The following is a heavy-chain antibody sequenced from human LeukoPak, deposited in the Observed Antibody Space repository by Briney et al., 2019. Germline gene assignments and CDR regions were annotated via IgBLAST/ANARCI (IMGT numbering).Heavy chain of an antibody. CDR1: GFTFSNAW. Sequence: GSLRLSCAASGFTFSNAWMNWVRQAPGKGLEWVGRIKSKTDGGTTDYAAPVKGRFTISRDDSKNTLYLQMNSLKTEYTAVYYCTTGDIVGATSPFDYWGQGTLVTVSS. V-gene: IGHV3-15*07. CDR2: IKSKTDGGTT. D-gene: IGHD1-26*01. J-gene: IGHJ4*02. CDR3: TTGDIVGATSPFDY.